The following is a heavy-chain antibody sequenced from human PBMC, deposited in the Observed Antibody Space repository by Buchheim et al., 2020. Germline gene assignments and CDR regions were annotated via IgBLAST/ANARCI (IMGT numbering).Heavy chain of an antibody. CDR2: IWYDGSNK. Sequence: QVQLVESGGGVVQPGRSLRLSCAASGFTFSSYGMHWVRQAPGKGLEWVAVIWYDGSNKYYADSVKGRFTISRDNSKNTLYLQRNSLRAEDTAVYYCAREKKRWLQPPYFDYWGQGTL. CDR3: AREKKRWLQPPYFDY. CDR1: GFTFSSYG. D-gene: IGHD5-24*01. V-gene: IGHV3-33*01. J-gene: IGHJ4*02.